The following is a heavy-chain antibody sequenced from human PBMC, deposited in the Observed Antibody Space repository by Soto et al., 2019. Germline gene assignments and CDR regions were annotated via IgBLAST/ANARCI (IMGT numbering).Heavy chain of an antibody. CDR3: ARTPSSTYYGIDV. D-gene: IGHD2-2*01. CDR2: IYYSGTT. Sequence: SETLSLTCTVSGGSISSSSYYWGWIRQPPGKGLEWIGYIYYSGTTYYNPSLKSRVTISVDTSKNQFSLKLSSVTAADTAVYYCARTPSSTYYGIDVWGQGTTVTVS. CDR1: GGSISSSSYY. J-gene: IGHJ6*02. V-gene: IGHV4-39*01.